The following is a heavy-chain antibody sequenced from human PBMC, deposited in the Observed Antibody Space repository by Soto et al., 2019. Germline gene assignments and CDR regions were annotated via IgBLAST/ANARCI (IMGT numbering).Heavy chain of an antibody. CDR3: ARDGQHIPAVGDV. CDR2: ISAYNGDK. CDR1: GHTFINYG. D-gene: IGHD2-21*01. V-gene: IGHV1-18*01. J-gene: IGHJ6*02. Sequence: ASVKVSCKASGHTFINYGVSWVRQAPGQGLEWMGWISAYNGDKKYAQNVQGRVTLTTDTSTSTAYMEMRTLRSDDTAAYYCARDGQHIPAVGDVWGQGTTVTVSS.